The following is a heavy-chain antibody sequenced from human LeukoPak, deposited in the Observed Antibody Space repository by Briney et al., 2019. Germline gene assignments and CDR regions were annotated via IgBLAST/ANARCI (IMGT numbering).Heavy chain of an antibody. CDR1: GFTFDDYA. V-gene: IGHV3-9*01. CDR3: AKDSYGAGYGTDV. D-gene: IGHD3-10*01. Sequence: PGRSLRLSCAASGFTFDDYAMHWVRQAPGKGLEWVSGISWNSGSIGYADSVKGRFTISRDNAKNTLHLQMNALRAEDTAVYYCAKDSYGAGYGTDVWGQGTTVTVSS. CDR2: ISWNSGSI. J-gene: IGHJ6*02.